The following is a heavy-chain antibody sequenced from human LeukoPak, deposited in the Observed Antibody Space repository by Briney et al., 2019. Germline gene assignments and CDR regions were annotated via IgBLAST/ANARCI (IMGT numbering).Heavy chain of an antibody. CDR3: AKEGTTMGYYYYMDV. J-gene: IGHJ6*03. CDR1: GFTFTDYY. D-gene: IGHD3-10*01. Sequence: GGSLRLSCAASGFTFTDYYMNWIRQAPGKGLEWVSYISSSGGTIYYADSVKGRFTISRDNAKNSLYLQMNSLRAEDTAVYYCAKEGTTMGYYYYMDVWGKGTTVTISS. CDR2: ISSSGGTI. V-gene: IGHV3-11*01.